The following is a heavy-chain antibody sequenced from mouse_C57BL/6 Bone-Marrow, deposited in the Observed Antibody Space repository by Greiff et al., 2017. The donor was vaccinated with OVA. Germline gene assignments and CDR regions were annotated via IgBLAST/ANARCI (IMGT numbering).Heavy chain of an antibody. CDR1: GFSFNTYA. Sequence: EVHLVESGGGLVQPKGSLKLSCAASGFSFNTYAMNWVRQAPGKGLEWVARIRSKSNNYATYYADSVKDRFTISRDDSESMLYLQMNNLKTEDTAMYYCVSTGWYFDVWGTGTTVTVSS. CDR2: IRSKSNNYAT. CDR3: VSTGWYFDV. V-gene: IGHV10-1*01. J-gene: IGHJ1*03.